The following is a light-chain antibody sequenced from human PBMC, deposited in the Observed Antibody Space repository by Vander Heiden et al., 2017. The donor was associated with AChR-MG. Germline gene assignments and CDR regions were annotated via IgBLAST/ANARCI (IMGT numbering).Light chain of an antibody. V-gene: IGLV2-14*01. CDR2: DVN. Sequence: SALPPPASVSGSPGQSIAISSTGSSSDVGTYNFFSWYQQHPGKAPKLLIYDVNNRPSGVSNRFSGSKSGNTASLTVSGLQAEDEADYYCSSYTTSSTVVFGGGTKLTV. J-gene: IGLJ2*01. CDR3: SSYTTSSTVV. CDR1: SSDVGTYNF.